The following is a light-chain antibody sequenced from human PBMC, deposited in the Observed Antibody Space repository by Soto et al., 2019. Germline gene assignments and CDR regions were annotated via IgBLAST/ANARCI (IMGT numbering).Light chain of an antibody. Sequence: EIVMTQYPVTLSVSPGEGATLSCRASQSVSSNLAWYQEKPGQAPSLLIYGAFTRATGIPARFSGTGSGTEFTLTISSLQSEDIALYYCQQYNDWPLTFGQGTKVDIK. V-gene: IGKV3-15*01. CDR2: GAF. CDR3: QQYNDWPLT. J-gene: IGKJ1*01. CDR1: QSVSSN.